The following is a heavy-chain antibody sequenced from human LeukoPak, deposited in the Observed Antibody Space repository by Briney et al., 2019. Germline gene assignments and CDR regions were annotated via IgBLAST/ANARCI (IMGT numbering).Heavy chain of an antibody. CDR1: GASFSSSTYY. D-gene: IGHD6-13*01. CDR3: ARHAGGRAAAGTRPFDY. CDR2: IYYGGGT. V-gene: IGHV4-39*01. Sequence: PSETLSLTCTVSGASFSSSTYYWGWIRQPPGKGLEWIGSIYYGGGTYYNPSLKSRVTMSVDTSKKQFSLKLSSVTAADTAVYYCARHAGGRAAAGTRPFDYWGQGTLVTVSS. J-gene: IGHJ4*02.